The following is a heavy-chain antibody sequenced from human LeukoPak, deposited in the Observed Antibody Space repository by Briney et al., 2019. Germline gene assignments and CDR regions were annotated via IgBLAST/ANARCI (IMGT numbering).Heavy chain of an antibody. D-gene: IGHD2-2*02. V-gene: IGHV4-34*01. Sequence: SETLSLTRAVYGGSFSGYYWSWIRQPPGKGLEWIGEINHSGSTNYNPSLKSRVTISVDTSKNQFSLKLSSVTAADTAVYYCARNLKIVVVPAAIQRHYSYYAMDVWGQGTTVTVSS. CDR3: ARNLKIVVVPAAIQRHYSYYAMDV. J-gene: IGHJ6*02. CDR2: INHSGST. CDR1: GGSFSGYY.